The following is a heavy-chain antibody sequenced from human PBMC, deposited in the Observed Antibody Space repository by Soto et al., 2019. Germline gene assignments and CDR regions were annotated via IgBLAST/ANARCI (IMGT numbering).Heavy chain of an antibody. CDR2: IYPGDLYT. Sequence: VESLTISCQGSEYSFTRYWIAWVRQMPGKGLEWVGIIYPGDLYTRYSPSFRGQVTISADRSTSTAYLQWNSLKASDTAIYYCVRDDIRGGYYHYGMDVWGQGTPVTVYS. CDR1: EYSFTRYW. CDR3: VRDDIRGGYYHYGMDV. V-gene: IGHV5-51*01. J-gene: IGHJ6*02. D-gene: IGHD1-1*01.